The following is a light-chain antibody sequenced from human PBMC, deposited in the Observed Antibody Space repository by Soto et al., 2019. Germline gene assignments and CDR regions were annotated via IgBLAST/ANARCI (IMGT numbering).Light chain of an antibody. CDR1: QSVSSSY. V-gene: IGKV3-20*01. CDR3: QQYGSSPGT. J-gene: IGKJ2*01. Sequence: EIVLTQSPATLSFSPGERATLSCGASQSVSSSYLAWYQQKPGQAPRLLIYGASSRATGIPDRFSGSGSGTDFTLTISRLEPEDFALYYCQQYGSSPGTFGQGTKLEIK. CDR2: GAS.